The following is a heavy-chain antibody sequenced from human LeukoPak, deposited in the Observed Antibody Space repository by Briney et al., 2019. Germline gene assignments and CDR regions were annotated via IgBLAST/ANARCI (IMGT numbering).Heavy chain of an antibody. V-gene: IGHV3-30-3*01. Sequence: SGGPLRLSCAASGFTFSSYAMHWVRQAPGKGLEWVAVISYDGSNKYYADSVKGRFTISRDNSKNTLYLQMNSLRAEDTAVYYCAREVSKLELWISMDVWGQGTTVTVSS. J-gene: IGHJ6*02. CDR1: GFTFSSYA. D-gene: IGHD1-7*01. CDR3: AREVSKLELWISMDV. CDR2: ISYDGSNK.